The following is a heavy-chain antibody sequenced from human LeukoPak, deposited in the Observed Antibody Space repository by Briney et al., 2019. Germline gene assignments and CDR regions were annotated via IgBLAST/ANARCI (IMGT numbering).Heavy chain of an antibody. Sequence: SETLSLTCTVSGGSISSSSYYWGWIRQPPGKGLEWIGSIYYSGSTYYNPSLKSRVTISVDTSKNQFSLKLSSVTAADTAVYYCARVVPHYDYVWGVIVRDYFDYWGQGTLVTVSS. CDR2: IYYSGST. CDR3: ARVVPHYDYVWGVIVRDYFDY. D-gene: IGHD3-16*02. J-gene: IGHJ4*02. CDR1: GGSISSSSYY. V-gene: IGHV4-39*01.